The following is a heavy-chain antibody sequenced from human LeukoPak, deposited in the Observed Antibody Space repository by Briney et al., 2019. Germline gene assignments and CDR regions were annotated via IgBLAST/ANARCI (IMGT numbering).Heavy chain of an antibody. J-gene: IGHJ1*01. CDR2: IDPSDSYT. V-gene: IGHV5-10-1*01. CDR3: ARHKSSNIVVVGYLQH. Sequence: GESLKISCKGSGYSFTSYWISWVRQMPGKGLEWMGRIDPSDSYTNYSPSFQGHVTISADKSISTAYLQWSSLKASDTAMYYCARHKSSNIVVVGYLQHWGQGTLVTVSS. CDR1: GYSFTSYW. D-gene: IGHD2-2*01.